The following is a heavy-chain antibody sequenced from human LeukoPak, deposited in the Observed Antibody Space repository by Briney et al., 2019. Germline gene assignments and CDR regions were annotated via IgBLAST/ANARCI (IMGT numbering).Heavy chain of an antibody. CDR1: GYTFTSYG. D-gene: IGHD2-15*01. V-gene: IGHV1-18*01. CDR3: ARDVRAASGGSCYSCYYYGMDV. CDR2: ISAYNGNT. Sequence: GASVKVSCKASGYTFTSYGISWVRQAPGQGIEWMGWISAYNGNTNYAQKLQGRVTMTTDTSTSTAYMELRSLRSDDTAVYYCARDVRAASGGSCYSCYYYGMDVWGQGTTVTVSS. J-gene: IGHJ6*02.